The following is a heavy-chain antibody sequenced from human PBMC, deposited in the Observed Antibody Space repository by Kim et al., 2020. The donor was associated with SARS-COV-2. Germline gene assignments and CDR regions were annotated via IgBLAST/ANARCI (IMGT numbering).Heavy chain of an antibody. D-gene: IGHD2-15*01. CDR2: ISYDGSNK. CDR3: AKARDIVVVVAAIHY. J-gene: IGHJ4*02. CDR1: GFTFSSYG. V-gene: IGHV3-30*18. Sequence: GGSLRLSCAASGFTFSSYGMHWVRQAPGKGLEWVAVISYDGSNKYYADSVKGRFTISRDNSKNTLYLQMNSLRAEDTAVYYCAKARDIVVVVAAIHYWGQGTLVTVSS.